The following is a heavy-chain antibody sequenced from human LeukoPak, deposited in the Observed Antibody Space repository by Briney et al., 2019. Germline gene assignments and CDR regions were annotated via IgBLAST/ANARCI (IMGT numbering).Heavy chain of an antibody. CDR3: TRTYCSSTSCYTELFDP. CDR2: INSDGSET. CDR1: GFTFGSYW. J-gene: IGHJ5*02. V-gene: IGHV3-74*01. D-gene: IGHD2-2*02. Sequence: GGSLRLSCAASGFTFGSYWMHWVRQALGKGLVWVSRINSDGSETTYADSVKGRFTISRDNAKNTLYLQMNSLRAEDTAVYYCTRTYCSSTSCYTELFDPWGQGTLVTVSS.